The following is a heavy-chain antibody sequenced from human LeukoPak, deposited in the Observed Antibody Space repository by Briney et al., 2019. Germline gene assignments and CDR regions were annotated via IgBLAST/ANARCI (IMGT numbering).Heavy chain of an antibody. CDR2: ISVYNGNT. J-gene: IGHJ4*02. CDR3: ARGLIGYLDWLLSPWHFDY. CDR1: GYTFTSYG. V-gene: IGHV1-18*01. D-gene: IGHD3-9*01. Sequence: ASVKVSCKASGYTFTSYGISWVRQAPGQGLEWMGWISVYNGNTNYAQKLQVRGTITTDTSTSTAYMELMSLRSDDTAVYHCARGLIGYLDWLLSPWHFDYWGQGTLVTVSS.